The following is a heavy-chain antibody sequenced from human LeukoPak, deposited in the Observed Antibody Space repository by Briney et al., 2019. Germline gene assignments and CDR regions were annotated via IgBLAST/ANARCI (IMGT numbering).Heavy chain of an antibody. CDR1: GFTFSSYS. V-gene: IGHV3-21*01. CDR3: ARARGEDVTNWFDP. CDR2: ISSSSSYI. Sequence: GGSLRLSCAASGFTFSSYSMNWVRQAPGKGLEWVSSISSSSSYIYYADSVKGRFTISRGNAKNSLYLQMNSLRAEDTAVYYCARARGEDVTNWFDPWGQGTLVTVSS. J-gene: IGHJ5*02. D-gene: IGHD3-10*01.